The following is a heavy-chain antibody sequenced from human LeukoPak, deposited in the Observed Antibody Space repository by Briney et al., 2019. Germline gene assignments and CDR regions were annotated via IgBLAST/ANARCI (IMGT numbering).Heavy chain of an antibody. CDR2: IIPIFGTA. V-gene: IGHV1-69*13. CDR3: ARDQEPEPTSLYGMDV. Sequence: SVKVSCKASGGTFSSYAISWVRQAPGQGLEWMGGIIPIFGTANYAQKFQGRVTITADESTSTAYMELSSLRSEDTAVYYCARDQEPEPTSLYGMDVWGQGTTVTVSS. CDR1: GGTFSSYA. J-gene: IGHJ6*02. D-gene: IGHD1-14*01.